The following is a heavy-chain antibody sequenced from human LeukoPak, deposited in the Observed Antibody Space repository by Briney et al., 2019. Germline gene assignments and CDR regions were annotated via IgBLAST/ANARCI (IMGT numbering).Heavy chain of an antibody. V-gene: IGHV4-39*01. D-gene: IGHD3-10*01. J-gene: IGHJ5*02. Sequence: SETLSLTCTVSGGSISSSSYYWGWIRQPPGKGLEWIGSIYYSGSTYYNPSLKSRVTISVDTSKNQFSLKLSSVTAADTAVYYCARYLLLPTRITMVRGATGSNWFDPWGQGTLVTVSS. CDR2: IYYSGST. CDR1: GGSISSSSYY. CDR3: ARYLLLPTRITMVRGATGSNWFDP.